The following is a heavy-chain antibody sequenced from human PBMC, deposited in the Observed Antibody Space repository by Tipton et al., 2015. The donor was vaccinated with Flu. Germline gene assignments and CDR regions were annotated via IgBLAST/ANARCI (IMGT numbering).Heavy chain of an antibody. CDR3: ARELATNDWYFDH. D-gene: IGHD5-12*01. J-gene: IGHJ2*01. CDR1: GDSINGAYYF. CDR2: ISSTGET. V-gene: IGHV4-61*02. Sequence: TLSLTCSVSGDSINGAYYFWTWIRQPAGKGLQWVGRISSTGETDYNASLKGRVTISVDTSKSQFSLRLTSVTAADTAVYYCARELATNDWYFDHWGRGTLVTVSS.